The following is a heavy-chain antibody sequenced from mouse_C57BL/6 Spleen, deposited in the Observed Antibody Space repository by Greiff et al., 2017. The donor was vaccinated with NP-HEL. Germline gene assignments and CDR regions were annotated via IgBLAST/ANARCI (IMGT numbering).Heavy chain of an antibody. V-gene: IGHV1-82*01. D-gene: IGHD1-1*01. CDR2: IYPGDGDT. CDR1: GYAFSSSW. Sequence: LVESGPELVKPGASVKISCKASGYAFSSSWMNWVKQRPGKGLEWIGRIYPGDGDTNYNGKFKGKATLTADKSSSTAYMQLSSLTSEDSAVYFCARSPYYGSSYGDFWGQGTTLTVSS. J-gene: IGHJ2*01. CDR3: ARSPYYGSSYGDF.